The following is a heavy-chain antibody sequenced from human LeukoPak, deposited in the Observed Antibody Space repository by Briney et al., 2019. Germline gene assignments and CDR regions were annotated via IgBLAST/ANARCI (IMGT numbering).Heavy chain of an antibody. Sequence: SSETLSLTCTVSGGSISSSSYYWGWLRQPPGQGLEWIGSIYDSGSAHYNPSLKSRVTISVDTSKNQFSLKLSSVTAADTAVYYCARGRGEGRGIAMVRGVRAPSYNWFDPWGHGTQVTVSS. D-gene: IGHD3-10*01. J-gene: IGHJ5*02. V-gene: IGHV4-39*07. CDR3: ARGRGEGRGIAMVRGVRAPSYNWFDP. CDR1: GGSISSSSYY. CDR2: IYDSGSA.